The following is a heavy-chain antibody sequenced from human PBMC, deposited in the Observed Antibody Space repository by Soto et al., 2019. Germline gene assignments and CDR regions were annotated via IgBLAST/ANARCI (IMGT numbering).Heavy chain of an antibody. CDR2: IWYDGSNK. J-gene: IGHJ4*02. Sequence: QVQLVESGGGVVQPGRSLRLSCAASGFTFSSYGMHWVRQAPGKGLEWVAVIWYDGSNKYYADSVKGRFTISRDNSKNTLYLQMSSLIAEDTAVYYCAREYWSGPFEYWGQGTLVTVSS. V-gene: IGHV3-33*01. CDR1: GFTFSSYG. CDR3: AREYWSGPFEY. D-gene: IGHD3-3*01.